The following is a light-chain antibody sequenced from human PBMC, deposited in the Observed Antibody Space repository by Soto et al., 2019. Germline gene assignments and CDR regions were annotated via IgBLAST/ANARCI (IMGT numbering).Light chain of an antibody. CDR2: TAS. CDR3: QQGNSFPLT. V-gene: IGKV1-12*01. J-gene: IGKJ4*01. Sequence: DIQMTQSPSSVSASIGDRVTITCRASQDINIALAWFQQKPGEAPRLLIYTASSLHSGVPSRFSGRGSGTDFTLTITSLQPEDFATYHCQQGNSFPLTFGEGTKVEIK. CDR1: QDINIA.